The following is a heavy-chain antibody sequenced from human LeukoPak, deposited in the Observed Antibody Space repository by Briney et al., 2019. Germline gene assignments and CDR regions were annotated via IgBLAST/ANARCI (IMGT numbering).Heavy chain of an antibody. Sequence: GGFLRLSCAASGFTFSNYAMSWVRQAPGKGLEWVSGISGSGDSTYYGDSVKGLFTISRDNSKNTLYLQMNSLRAEDTAVYYCAKEKQRNFDYWGQGTLVTVSS. CDR2: ISGSGDST. CDR1: GFTFSNYA. CDR3: AKEKQRNFDY. J-gene: IGHJ4*02. V-gene: IGHV3-23*01.